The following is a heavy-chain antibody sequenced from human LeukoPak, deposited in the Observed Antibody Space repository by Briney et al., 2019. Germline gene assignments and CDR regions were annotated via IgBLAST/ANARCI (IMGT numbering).Heavy chain of an antibody. V-gene: IGHV3-20*04. CDR1: GFTFDDYG. CDR3: ARRFYDGSELSMDV. CDR2: IDWEGCRT. Sequence: GGSLRLHCTVSGFTFDDYGTPGPRQAPGKGLEWVSGIDWEGCRTSYVDCVNAPFTISRDNGKSSLYLQMSSLRADDTALYYCARRFYDGSELSMDVWGQGTTVTVSS. D-gene: IGHD3-22*01. J-gene: IGHJ6*02.